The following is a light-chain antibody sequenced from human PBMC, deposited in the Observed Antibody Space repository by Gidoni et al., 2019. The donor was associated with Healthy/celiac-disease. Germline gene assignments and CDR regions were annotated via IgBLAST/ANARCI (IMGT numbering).Light chain of an antibody. CDR2: NAS. CDR3: QQYNSYSLT. Sequence: DLQMTQSPSTLSASVGDRVTITWSQQKPGKAPKLLTYNASSLQSGVPSRFSGSGSGTEFTLTISSLQPDDFATYYCQQYNSYSLTFGGXTKVEIK. J-gene: IGKJ4*01. V-gene: IGKV1-5*03.